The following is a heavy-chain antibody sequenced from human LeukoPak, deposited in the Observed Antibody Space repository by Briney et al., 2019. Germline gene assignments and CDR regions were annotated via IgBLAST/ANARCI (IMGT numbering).Heavy chain of an antibody. CDR2: ISSDGSST. V-gene: IGHV3-74*01. D-gene: IGHD1-1*01. CDR1: GFTFSSYW. Sequence: TGGSLRLSCAASGFTFSSYWMHWVRQAPGKGLVWVSRISSDGSSTSYADSVKGRFTISRDNAKNTLFLQMNSLRAEDTAVYYCAKDLHNWNSVGVHWGQGTLVTVSS. CDR3: AKDLHNWNSVGVH. J-gene: IGHJ4*02.